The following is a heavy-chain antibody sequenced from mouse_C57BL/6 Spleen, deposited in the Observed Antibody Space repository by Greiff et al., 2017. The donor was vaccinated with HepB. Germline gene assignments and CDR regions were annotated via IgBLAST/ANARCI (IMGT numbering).Heavy chain of an antibody. Sequence: QVQLQQPGTELVKPGASVKLSCKASGYTFTSYWMHWVKQRPGQGLEWIGNINPSNGGTNYNEKFKSKATLTVDKSSSTAYMKLSSLTSEDSAVYYCAREGNSNWGFDYRGQGTTLTVSS. CDR3: AREGNSNWGFDY. V-gene: IGHV1-53*01. CDR1: GYTFTSYW. J-gene: IGHJ2*01. CDR2: INPSNGGT. D-gene: IGHD4-1*01.